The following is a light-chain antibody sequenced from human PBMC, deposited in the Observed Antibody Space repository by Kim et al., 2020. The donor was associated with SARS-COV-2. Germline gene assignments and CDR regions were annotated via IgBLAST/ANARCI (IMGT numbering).Light chain of an antibody. CDR1: QSVASSY. J-gene: IGKJ5*01. CDR3: QQYHSLPFT. V-gene: IGKV3-20*01. Sequence: EIVLTQSPGTLSLSPGERVTLSCRTSQSVASSYLAWYQQKPGQPPKVVIYGTSRRATGIPDRFSGSGSGTDFTLTISGLEPEDFVEYFCQQYHSLPFTFGQGTRLEIK. CDR2: GTS.